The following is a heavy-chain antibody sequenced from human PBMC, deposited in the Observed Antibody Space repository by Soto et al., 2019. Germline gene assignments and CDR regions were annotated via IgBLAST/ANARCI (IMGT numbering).Heavy chain of an antibody. D-gene: IGHD5-12*01. V-gene: IGHV5-51*03. Sequence: EVQLVQSGAEVKKPGESLKISCKGFGYSFSYYWIGWVRQMPGQGLEWMGIIYPGDADTRYSPSFQGQVSISADKSISTAYLQWSSRTASDTAIYYCARLSPNAKIKWLDPWGQGTLVTVSS. CDR3: ARLSPNAKIKWLDP. CDR2: IYPGDADT. J-gene: IGHJ5*02. CDR1: GYSFSYYW.